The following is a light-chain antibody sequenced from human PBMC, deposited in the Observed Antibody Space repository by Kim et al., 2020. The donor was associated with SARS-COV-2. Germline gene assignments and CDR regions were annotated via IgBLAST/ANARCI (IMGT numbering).Light chain of an antibody. J-gene: IGKJ1*01. V-gene: IGKV1-5*03. CDR1: QSISNW. CDR3: QQYNFRWT. Sequence: SASVGDRVTITCRASQSISNWLAWYQQKPGKAPNLLIHAASSLETGVPSRFSGSGSGTEFTLTISSLQRDDSATYYCQQYNFRWTFGQGTKVDIK. CDR2: AAS.